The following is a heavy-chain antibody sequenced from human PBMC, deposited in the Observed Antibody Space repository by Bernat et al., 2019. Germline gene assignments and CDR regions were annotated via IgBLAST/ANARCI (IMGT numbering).Heavy chain of an antibody. V-gene: IGHV3-53*04. Sequence: EVQLEESGGGLVQPGGSLRLSCAVSGITVTNYYMSWVRQAPGKGLEWVSVVSNRGHTYYTDSVKGRFTIFTHNSNNTRSLQMSSLGLEDTAVYFCAGSVTTPGGFDVWGQGAMVIVSS. D-gene: IGHD4-17*01. CDR3: AGSVTTPGGFDV. J-gene: IGHJ3*01. CDR2: VSNRGHT. CDR1: GITVTNYY.